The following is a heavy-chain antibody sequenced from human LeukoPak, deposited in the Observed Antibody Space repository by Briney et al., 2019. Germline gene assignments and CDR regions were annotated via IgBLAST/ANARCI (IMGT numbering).Heavy chain of an antibody. CDR3: AARNYYDSSGYYEFDY. CDR2: INWNGGST. V-gene: IGHV3-20*04. CDR1: GFTFDDYG. J-gene: IGHJ4*02. Sequence: GGSLRLSCAASGFTFDDYGMSWVRQAPGKGLEWVSGINWNGGSTGYADSVKGRFTISRDNAKNALYLQMNSLRAEDTAVYYCAARNYYDSSGYYEFDYWGQGTLVTVSS. D-gene: IGHD3-22*01.